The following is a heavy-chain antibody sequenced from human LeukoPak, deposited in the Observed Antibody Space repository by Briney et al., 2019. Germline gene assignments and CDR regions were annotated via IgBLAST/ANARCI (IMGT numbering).Heavy chain of an antibody. CDR1: GFTLIDY. CDR3: ARTDSVPAGDYHYWYMDV. V-gene: IGHV1-2*02. CDR2: IKANSGDT. D-gene: IGHD6-13*01. Sequence: GASVKVPCKASGFTLIDYIHWVRQDPRQGLQWMGWIKANSGDTEYAQKFQGRVTMTRDTSISTVYMELSSLRSDDTAVYYCARTDSVPAGDYHYWYMDVWGKGTTVTVSS. J-gene: IGHJ6*03.